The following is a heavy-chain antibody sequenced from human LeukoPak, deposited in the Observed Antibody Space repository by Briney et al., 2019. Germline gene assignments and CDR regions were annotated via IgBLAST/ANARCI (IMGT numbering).Heavy chain of an antibody. CDR2: IYSGGST. CDR3: ARGYYGSSGYYAYYFDY. Sequence: GGSLRLSCAASGFTVSSNYMSWVRQAPGKGLEWVSVIYSGGSTYYADSVKGRFTISRDNSKNTLYLQMNSLRAEDTAVYYCARGYYGSSGYYAYYFDYWGQGTLVTVSS. CDR1: GFTVSSNY. V-gene: IGHV3-53*01. D-gene: IGHD3-22*01. J-gene: IGHJ4*02.